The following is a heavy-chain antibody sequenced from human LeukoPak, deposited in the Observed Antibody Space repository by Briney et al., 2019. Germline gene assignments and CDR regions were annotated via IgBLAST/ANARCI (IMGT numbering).Heavy chain of an antibody. J-gene: IGHJ4*02. CDR3: ARGLVIVPPASDY. CDR2: ISYSGNT. CDR1: GVSISGFS. Sequence: PSETLSLTCTVSGVSISGFSWNWIRQPPGKGLEWIGYISYSGNTNYNPSLKSRVTMSVDTSKNQFSLKLTSVTAADTAVYYCARGLVIVPPASDYWGQGTLVTVSA. V-gene: IGHV4-59*01. D-gene: IGHD2/OR15-2a*01.